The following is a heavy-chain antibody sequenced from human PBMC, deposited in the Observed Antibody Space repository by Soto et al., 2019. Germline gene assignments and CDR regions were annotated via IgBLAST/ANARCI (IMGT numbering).Heavy chain of an antibody. CDR1: GYTFSSYG. CDR3: ARAHVLRYFDWLWDFDY. CDR2: ISAYNGNT. V-gene: IGHV1-18*01. J-gene: IGHJ4*02. Sequence: VASVKVSCKASGYTFSSYGISWGRQAPGRGLEWMGWISAYNGNTNYAQKLQGRVTMTTDTSTSTAYMELRSLRSDDTAVYYCARAHVLRYFDWLWDFDYWGKGTLVTVSS. D-gene: IGHD3-9*01.